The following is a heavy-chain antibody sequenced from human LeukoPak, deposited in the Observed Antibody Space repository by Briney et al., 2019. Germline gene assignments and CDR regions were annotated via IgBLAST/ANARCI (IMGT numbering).Heavy chain of an antibody. J-gene: IGHJ4*02. V-gene: IGHV3-23*01. CDR1: GFAFSTYG. CDR2: ISDSGDNT. CDR3: ARDSGGSYFDY. Sequence: GRSLRLSCAASGFAFSTYGMTWVRQAPGKGLEWVSAISDSGDNTYYADSVKGRFTISRDNSKNTLYLQMNSLRAEDTAVYYCARDSGGSYFDYWGQGTLVTVSS. D-gene: IGHD3-16*01.